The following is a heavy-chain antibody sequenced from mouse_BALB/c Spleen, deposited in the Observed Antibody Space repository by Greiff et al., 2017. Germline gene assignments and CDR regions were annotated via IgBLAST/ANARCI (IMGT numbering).Heavy chain of an antibody. CDR1: GYAFSSSW. J-gene: IGHJ3*01. V-gene: IGHV1-82*01. Sequence: VQLQQSGPELVKPGASVKISCKASGYAFSSSWMNWVKQRPGQGLEWIGRIYPGDGDTNYNGKFKGKATLTADKSSSTAYMELRSLTSEDSAVYYCARGGNYGFAYWGQGTLVTVSA. CDR2: IYPGDGDT. D-gene: IGHD2-1*01. CDR3: ARGGNYGFAY.